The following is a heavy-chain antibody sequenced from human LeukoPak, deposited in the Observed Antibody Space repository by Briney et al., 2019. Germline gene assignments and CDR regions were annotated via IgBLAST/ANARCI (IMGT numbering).Heavy chain of an antibody. CDR3: ASLYGSYDAFDI. V-gene: IGHV3-48*03. D-gene: IGHD5-24*01. CDR2: ISSSGSTI. J-gene: IGHJ3*02. Sequence: GGSLRLSCAASGFTFSSYEMNWVRQAPGKGLEWVSYISSSGSTIYYADSVKGRFTISRDNAKNSLYLQMNSLGAEDTAVYYCASLYGSYDAFDIWGQGTMVTVSS. CDR1: GFTFSSYE.